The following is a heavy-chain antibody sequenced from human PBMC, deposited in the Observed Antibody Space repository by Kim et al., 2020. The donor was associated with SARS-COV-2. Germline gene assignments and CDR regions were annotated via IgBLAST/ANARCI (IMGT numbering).Heavy chain of an antibody. CDR1: GGSFSGYY. J-gene: IGHJ4*02. Sequence: SETLSLTCAVYGGSFSGYYWSWIRQPPGKGLEWIGEINHSGSTNYNPSLKSRVTISVDTSKNQFSLKLSSVTAADTAVYYCARGLGRKSSGWHKYYFDYWGQGTLVTVSS. D-gene: IGHD6-19*01. V-gene: IGHV4-34*01. CDR2: INHSGST. CDR3: ARGLGRKSSGWHKYYFDY.